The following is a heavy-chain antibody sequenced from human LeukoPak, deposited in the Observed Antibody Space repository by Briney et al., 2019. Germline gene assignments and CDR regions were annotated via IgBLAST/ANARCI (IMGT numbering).Heavy chain of an antibody. J-gene: IGHJ4*02. Sequence: PSETLSLTCTVSGYSISSGYYWGWIRQPPGKGLEWIGGIYHSGSTYYNPSLKSRVTISVDTSKNQFSLKLSSVTAADTAIYYCAREYGSGSYDTRWGQGTLVTVSS. CDR1: GYSISSGYY. CDR3: AREYGSGSYDTR. D-gene: IGHD3-10*01. V-gene: IGHV4-38-2*02. CDR2: IYHSGST.